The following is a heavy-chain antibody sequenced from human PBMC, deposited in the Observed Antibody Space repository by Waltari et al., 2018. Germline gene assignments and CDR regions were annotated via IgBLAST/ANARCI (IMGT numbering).Heavy chain of an antibody. J-gene: IGHJ6*02. CDR1: GFTFSSYG. V-gene: IGHV3-33*01. CDR3: ARERLYGMDV. Sequence: QVQLVESGGGVVQPGRSLRLSCAASGFTFSSYGMHWVRQAPGKGLEWVAVIWDDGSNKYYADSVKGRFTISRDNSKNTLYLQMNSLRAEDTAVYYCARERLYGMDVWGQGTTVTVSS. CDR2: IWDDGSNK. D-gene: IGHD3-22*01.